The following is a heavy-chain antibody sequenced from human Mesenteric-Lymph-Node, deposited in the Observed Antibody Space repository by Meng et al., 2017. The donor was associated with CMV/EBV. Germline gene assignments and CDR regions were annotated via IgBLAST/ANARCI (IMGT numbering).Heavy chain of an antibody. Sequence: GGSLRLSCAASGFIFDDYGMSWVRQGPGKGLEWVSSINWNGESTGYADSVKGRFTISRDNSKNTLFLHMSSLRDEDTAMYYCAKDDDSAGFYYAYYWGQGTLVTVSS. CDR1: GFIFDDYG. D-gene: IGHD3-22*01. CDR3: AKDDDSAGFYYAYY. V-gene: IGHV3-20*04. J-gene: IGHJ4*02. CDR2: INWNGEST.